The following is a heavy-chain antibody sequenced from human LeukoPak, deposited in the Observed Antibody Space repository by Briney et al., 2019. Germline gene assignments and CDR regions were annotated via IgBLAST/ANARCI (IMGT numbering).Heavy chain of an antibody. D-gene: IGHD3-3*01. CDR3: ARGRFLEWPFDY. J-gene: IGHJ4*02. CDR2: ISAYSGNT. CDR1: GYTFTSYG. V-gene: IGHV1-18*01. Sequence: ASVKVSCKASGYTFTSYGISWVRQAPEQGLEWMGWISAYSGNTNYAQKLQGRVTMTTDTSTSTAYMELRSLRSDDTAVYYCARGRFLEWPFDYWGQGTLLTVSS.